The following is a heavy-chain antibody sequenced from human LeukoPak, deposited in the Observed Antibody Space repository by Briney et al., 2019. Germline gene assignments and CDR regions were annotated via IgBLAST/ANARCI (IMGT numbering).Heavy chain of an antibody. J-gene: IGHJ4*02. CDR2: IRYDGSNK. CDR1: GFTFSSYG. V-gene: IGHV3-30*02. CDR3: AKSGSIVVVVAATIDY. Sequence: GGSLRLSCAASGFTFSSYGMHWVRQAPAKGLERVAFIRYDGSNKYYADSVKGRFTISRDNSKNTLYLQMNSLRAEDTAVYYCAKSGSIVVVVAATIDYWGQGTLVTVSS. D-gene: IGHD2-15*01.